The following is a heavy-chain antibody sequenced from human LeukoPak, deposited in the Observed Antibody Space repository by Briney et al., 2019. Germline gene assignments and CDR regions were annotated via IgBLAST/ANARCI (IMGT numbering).Heavy chain of an antibody. CDR2: IYHSGST. CDR1: GGSISSGGYS. Sequence: SETLSLTCAVSGGSISSGGYSWSWIRQPPGKGLEWIGYIYHSGSTYYNPSLKSRVTISVDRSKNQFSLKLSPVTAADTAVYYCARGRMVRGVINWLDPWGQGTLVTVSS. V-gene: IGHV4-30-2*01. D-gene: IGHD3-10*01. J-gene: IGHJ5*02. CDR3: ARGRMVRGVINWLDP.